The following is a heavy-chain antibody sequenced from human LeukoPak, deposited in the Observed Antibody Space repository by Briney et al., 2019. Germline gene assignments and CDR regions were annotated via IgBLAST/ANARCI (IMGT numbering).Heavy chain of an antibody. CDR2: ISSSSSFI. V-gene: IGHV3-21*01. J-gene: IGHJ4*02. CDR3: PRGDTVRPAATSKY. Sequence: GGSLRLSCAASGFTFSTYSMNWVRQAPGKGLEWVSSISSSSSFIYYADSVKGRFTISRDNAKNSLFLLMNSLRAEDTAVYYCPRGDTVRPAATSKYLGQGTLVTVSS. CDR1: GFTFSTYS. D-gene: IGHD2-2*01.